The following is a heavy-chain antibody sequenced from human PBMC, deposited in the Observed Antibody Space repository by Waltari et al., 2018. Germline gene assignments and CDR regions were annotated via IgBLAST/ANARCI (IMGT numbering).Heavy chain of an antibody. CDR2: ISSSSSTI. CDR3: ARDVYYDTPPDAFDI. V-gene: IGHV3-48*01. D-gene: IGHD3-22*01. CDR1: GLKFSSGS. Sequence: EVQLVEAGGGGVQAGGAVRLACEACGLKFSSGSMNGDRQAPGKGLEWVSYISSSSSTIYYADSVKGRFTISRDNAKNSLYLQMNSLSAEDTAVYSCARDVYYDTPPDAFDIWGQGTMVTVSS. J-gene: IGHJ3*02.